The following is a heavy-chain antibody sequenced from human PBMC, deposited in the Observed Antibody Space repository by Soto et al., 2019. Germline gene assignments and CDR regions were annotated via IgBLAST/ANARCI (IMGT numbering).Heavy chain of an antibody. J-gene: IGHJ5*02. D-gene: IGHD6-13*01. V-gene: IGHV6-1*01. Sequence: SQTLSLTCAITGDSVSSSSAGWSWVRQSPSRGLEWLGRTYYRSKWYYEYAVSVRGRITINPDTSKNQFSLQLNSVTPEDTAVYYCSRDRGIAAVGWYDPWGQGTLVTVSS. CDR1: GDSVSSSSAG. CDR2: TYYRSKWYY. CDR3: SRDRGIAAVGWYDP.